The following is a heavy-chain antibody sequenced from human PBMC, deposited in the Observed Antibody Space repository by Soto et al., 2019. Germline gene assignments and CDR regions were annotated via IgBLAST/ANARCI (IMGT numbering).Heavy chain of an antibody. CDR3: AKGPSGTVSANH. CDR2: ITRSGGNT. CDR1: GFTFSNYA. D-gene: IGHD4-17*01. Sequence: EVQLLESGGGLVQPGGSLRLSCAASGFTFSNYAMSWVRQAPGKGLEWVSGITRSGGNTYYADSVQGRFTISRDNSKNTLYLQMNRLRAEDTALYYCAKGPSGTVSANHWGQGTLVTVSS. J-gene: IGHJ5*02. V-gene: IGHV3-23*01.